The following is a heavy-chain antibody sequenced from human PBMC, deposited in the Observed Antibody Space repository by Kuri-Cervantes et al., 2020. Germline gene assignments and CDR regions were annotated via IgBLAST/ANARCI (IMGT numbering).Heavy chain of an antibody. CDR2: IWYDGSNK. V-gene: IGHV3-33*01. D-gene: IGHD6-19*01. J-gene: IGHJ6*02. CDR1: GFTFSSYG. Sequence: GESLKISCAASGFTFSSYGMHWVRQAPGKGLEWVAVIWYDGSNKYYADSVKGRFTISRDNSKNTLYLQMNSLRAEDTAVYYCARRNQVYSSGWYGSASSSMDVWGQGTTVTVSS. CDR3: ARRNQVYSSGWYGSASSSMDV.